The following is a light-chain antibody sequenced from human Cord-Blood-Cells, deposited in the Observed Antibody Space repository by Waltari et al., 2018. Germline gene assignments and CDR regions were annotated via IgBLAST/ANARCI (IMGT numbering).Light chain of an antibody. V-gene: IGKV1-39*01. CDR2: AAS. Sequence: DIQMTQSPSSLSASVRDRVTITFRASQSISSYLNWYQQKPGKAPKLLFYAASSLQSGVPSRFSGSGSRTDFTLTISSLQPEDFATYYCQQSYSTPWTFGQGTKVEIK. CDR3: QQSYSTPWT. CDR1: QSISSY. J-gene: IGKJ1*01.